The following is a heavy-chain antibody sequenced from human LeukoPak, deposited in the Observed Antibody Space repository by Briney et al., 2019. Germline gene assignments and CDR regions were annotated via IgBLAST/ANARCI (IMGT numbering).Heavy chain of an antibody. CDR2: IYYSGST. CDR1: GGSINNYY. CDR3: ARSDSGSYEDY. D-gene: IGHD1-26*01. V-gene: IGHV4-59*01. Sequence: SETLSLTCTVSGGSINNYYWSWIRQPPGKGLEWIGYIYYSGSTNYNPSLKSRVTISVDTSKNQFSLKLSSVTAADTAVYYCARSDSGSYEDYWGQGTLVTVSS. J-gene: IGHJ4*02.